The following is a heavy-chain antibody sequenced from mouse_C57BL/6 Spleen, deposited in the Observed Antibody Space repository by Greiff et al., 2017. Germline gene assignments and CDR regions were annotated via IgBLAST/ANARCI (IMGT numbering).Heavy chain of an antibody. J-gene: IGHJ2*01. Sequence: VQLQQSGPELVKPGASVKMSCKASGYTFTDYNMHWVKQSHGKSLEWIGFINPNNGGTSYNQKFKGKATLTVDKSSSTAYMELRSLTSEDSAVYYGARGGLTYYFDYWGQGTTLTVSS. CDR3: ARGGLTYYFDY. CDR1: GYTFTDYN. CDR2: INPNNGGT. V-gene: IGHV1-22*01.